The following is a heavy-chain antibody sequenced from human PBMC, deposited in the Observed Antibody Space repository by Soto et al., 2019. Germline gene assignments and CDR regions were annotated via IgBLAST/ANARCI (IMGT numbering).Heavy chain of an antibody. V-gene: IGHV3-23*01. CDR1: GFTSTNYV. CDR3: AKDRVGGVPDAFDI. Sequence: GGSLRLSCAASGFTSTNYVINWVRQAPGKGLEWVSSISVSGTTTFYADSVKGRFIISRDNSKNTLYLQMNSLRAEDTALYYCAKDRVGGVPDAFDIWGQGTMVTVSS. J-gene: IGHJ3*02. D-gene: IGHD2-8*01. CDR2: ISVSGTTT.